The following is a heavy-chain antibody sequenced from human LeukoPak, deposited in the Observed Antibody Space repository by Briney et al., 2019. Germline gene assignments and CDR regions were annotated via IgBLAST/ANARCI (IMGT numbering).Heavy chain of an antibody. V-gene: IGHV1-3*01. CDR3: ARAWVRYRGGDCYGY. Sequence: KFQGRVTITRDTSASTAYMELSSLRSEDTAVYYCARAWVRYRGGDCYGYWGQGTLVTVSS. D-gene: IGHD2-21*01. J-gene: IGHJ4*02.